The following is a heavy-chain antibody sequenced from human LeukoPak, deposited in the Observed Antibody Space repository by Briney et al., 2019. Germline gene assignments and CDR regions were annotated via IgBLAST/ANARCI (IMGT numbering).Heavy chain of an antibody. CDR1: GRSFSGYY. D-gene: IGHD1-26*01. Sequence: PSGTLTLSCAVYGRSFSGYYWSWIRQPPGKGLEWIGEINHSGSTNYNPSLKSRVTISVDTSKNQFSLKLSTVTAADTAVYYCARSAWSGTYEEYWGRGTMVADSS. CDR3: ARSAWSGTYEEY. V-gene: IGHV4-34*01. J-gene: IGHJ4*02. CDR2: INHSGST.